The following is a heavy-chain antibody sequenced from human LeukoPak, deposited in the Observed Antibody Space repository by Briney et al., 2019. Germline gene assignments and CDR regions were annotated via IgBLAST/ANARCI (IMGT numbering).Heavy chain of an antibody. CDR2: IYYDGST. CDR3: ARSHGSGSYYNLNDY. Sequence: SETLSLTCTVSGGSINNYYWSWIRQPPGKALEWIGYIYYDGSTNYNPSLRSRVTISLDMSKNQFSLKLNSVTAADTAVYYCARSHGSGSYYNLNDYWGQGTLATVSS. CDR1: GGSINNYY. J-gene: IGHJ4*02. V-gene: IGHV4-59*01. D-gene: IGHD3-10*01.